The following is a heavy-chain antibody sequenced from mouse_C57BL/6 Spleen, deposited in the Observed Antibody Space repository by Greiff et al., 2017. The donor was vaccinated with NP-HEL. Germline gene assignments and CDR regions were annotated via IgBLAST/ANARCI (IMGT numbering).Heavy chain of an antibody. CDR2: INPSSGYT. CDR3: ARSPLYGPPCDY. D-gene: IGHD1-1*01. Sequence: VQLVESGAELARPGASVKMSCKASGYTFTSYTMHWVKQRPGQGLEWIGYINPSSGYTKYNQKFKDKATLTADKSSSTAYMQLSSLTSEDSAVDYCARSPLYGPPCDYWGQGTTLTVSS. CDR1: GYTFTSYT. J-gene: IGHJ2*01. V-gene: IGHV1-4*01.